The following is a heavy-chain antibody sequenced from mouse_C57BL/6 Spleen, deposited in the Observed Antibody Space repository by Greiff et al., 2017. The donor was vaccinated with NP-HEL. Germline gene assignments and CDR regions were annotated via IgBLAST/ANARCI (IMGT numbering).Heavy chain of an antibody. CDR2: INPNNGGT. CDR1: GYTFTDYN. V-gene: IGHV1-18*01. CDR3: ARRWLQRHYYAMDN. J-gene: IGHJ4*01. Sequence: EVQLQQSGPELVKPGASVKISCKASGYTFTDYNMDWVKQSHGKSLEWIGDINPNNGGTTYNQKFKGKATLTVDKSSSTAYMELRSLTSEDTAVYYFARRWLQRHYYAMDNWGQGTSVTVSS. D-gene: IGHD2-3*01.